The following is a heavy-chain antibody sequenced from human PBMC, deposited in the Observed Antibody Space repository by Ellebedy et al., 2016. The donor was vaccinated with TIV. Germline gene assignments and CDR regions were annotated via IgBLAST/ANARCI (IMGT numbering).Heavy chain of an antibody. CDR1: GGSIAGFS. V-gene: IGHV4-59*01. CDR3: ARVQERQQLVFFYYYMDV. CDR2: IDDRGSA. J-gene: IGHJ6*03. D-gene: IGHD6-13*01. Sequence: MPSETLSLTCTVSGGSIAGFSWSWVRQPPGKGLEWIGNIDDRGSASHNPSLKRRVTMSLDPSKNHFSLRLTSVSAADTAVYYCARVQERQQLVFFYYYMDVWGKGATVTVSS.